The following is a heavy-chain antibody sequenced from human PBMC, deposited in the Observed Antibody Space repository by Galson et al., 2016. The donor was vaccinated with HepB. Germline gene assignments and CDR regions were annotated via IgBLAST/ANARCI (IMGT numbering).Heavy chain of an antibody. CDR1: GDSISATNYY. V-gene: IGHV4-39*01. CDR2: IYYSGST. J-gene: IGHJ5*02. D-gene: IGHD6-19*01. Sequence: SETLSLTCAVSGDSISATNYYWGWIRQPPGKGLEWIGNIYYSGSTYYTPSLKSRVTISVDTSKNQFSLKLSSVTAADTAVYYCARHHTIPGYSSGWLTLGGSCFDPWGQGTLVTVSS. CDR3: ARHHTIPGYSSGWLTLGGSCFDP.